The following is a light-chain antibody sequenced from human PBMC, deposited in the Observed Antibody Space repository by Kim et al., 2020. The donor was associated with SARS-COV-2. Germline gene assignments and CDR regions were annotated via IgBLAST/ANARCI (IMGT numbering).Light chain of an antibody. CDR2: GAS. V-gene: IGKV3-20*01. J-gene: IGKJ2*01. CDR1: QSVSSIY. CDR3: QQYGSSPYT. Sequence: FPPGLIAPPSCTASQSVSSIYFSCYQQKPGQSPSLLIYGASSRATGIPDRFSGSWSGTDFTLTISRLEPEDFAVYYCQQYGSSPYTFGQGTNLDI.